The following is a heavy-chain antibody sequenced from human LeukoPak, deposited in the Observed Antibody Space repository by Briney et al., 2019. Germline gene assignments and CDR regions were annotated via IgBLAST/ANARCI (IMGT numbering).Heavy chain of an antibody. Sequence: GGSLRLSCGASGFTFSSYSMNWVRQAPGKGLEWVSSISSSSSYIYYADSVKGRFTISRDNAKNSLYLQMNSLRAEDTAVYYCARVGIRDDILTGYYGDDYWGQGTLVTVSS. J-gene: IGHJ4*02. D-gene: IGHD3-9*01. CDR2: ISSSSSYI. CDR1: GFTFSSYS. V-gene: IGHV3-21*01. CDR3: ARVGIRDDILTGYYGDDY.